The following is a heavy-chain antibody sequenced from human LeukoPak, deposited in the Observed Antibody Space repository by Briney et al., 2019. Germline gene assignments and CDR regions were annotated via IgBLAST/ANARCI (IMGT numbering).Heavy chain of an antibody. CDR2: IYYSGST. CDR3: ARHRGYCSSTSCSYNWFDP. V-gene: IGHV4-39*01. Sequence: SETLSLTCTVSGGSISSSSYYWGWIRQPPGKGLEWIGSIYYSGSTYYNPSLKSRVTMSVGTSKNRFSLKLSSVTAADTAVYYCARHRGYCSSTSCSYNWFDPWGQGTLVTVSS. CDR1: GGSISSSSYY. D-gene: IGHD2-2*03. J-gene: IGHJ5*02.